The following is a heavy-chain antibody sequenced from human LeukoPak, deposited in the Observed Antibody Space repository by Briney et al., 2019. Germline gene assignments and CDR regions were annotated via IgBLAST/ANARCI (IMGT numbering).Heavy chain of an antibody. Sequence: ASVKVSCKASGYTFTSYGISWVRQAPGQGLEWMGWISAYNGNTNYAQKLQGRVTMTTGTSTSTAYMELRSLRSDDTAVYYCARDGLRFLEWLWRSAQDGMDVWGQGTTVTVSS. D-gene: IGHD3-3*01. V-gene: IGHV1-18*01. CDR1: GYTFTSYG. CDR3: ARDGLRFLEWLWRSAQDGMDV. CDR2: ISAYNGNT. J-gene: IGHJ6*02.